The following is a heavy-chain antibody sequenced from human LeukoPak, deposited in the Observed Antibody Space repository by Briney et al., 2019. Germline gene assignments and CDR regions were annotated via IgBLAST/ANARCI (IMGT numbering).Heavy chain of an antibody. CDR3: VRGAVGAPSARAFDY. CDR1: GFTFSSYT. CDR2: ISSYGGST. J-gene: IGHJ4*02. Sequence: GGSLRLSCAASGFTFSSYTIHWVRQAPGKGLEYVSAISSYGGSTYYANSVKGRFTISRDNSKNTLYLQMGSLRAEDMAVYYCVRGAVGAPSARAFDYWGQGTLVTVSS. D-gene: IGHD1-26*01. V-gene: IGHV3-64*01.